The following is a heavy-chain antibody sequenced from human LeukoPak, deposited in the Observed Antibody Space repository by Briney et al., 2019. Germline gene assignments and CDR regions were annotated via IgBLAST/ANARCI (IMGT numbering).Heavy chain of an antibody. Sequence: ASVKVSFKASGYTFTGYYMHWVRQAPGQGLEWMGWINPNSGGTNYAQKFQGRVTMTRDTSISTAYMELSRLRSDDTAVYYCARVTTVTTTGGDFDYWGQGTLVTVSS. J-gene: IGHJ4*02. CDR2: INPNSGGT. D-gene: IGHD4-11*01. CDR3: ARVTTVTTTGGDFDY. CDR1: GYTFTGYY. V-gene: IGHV1-2*02.